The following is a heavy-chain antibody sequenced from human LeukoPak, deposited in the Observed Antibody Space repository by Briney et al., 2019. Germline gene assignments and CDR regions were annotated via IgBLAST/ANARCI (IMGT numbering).Heavy chain of an antibody. CDR3: ASEFSPRDGYTYFDY. Sequence: GGSLRLSCAASGFTFSSYSMNWVRQAPGKGLEWVSSISSSSYIYYADSVKGRFTISRDNAKNSLYLQMNSLRAEDTAVYYCASEFSPRDGYTYFDYWGQGTLVTVSS. CDR2: ISSSSYI. D-gene: IGHD5-24*01. V-gene: IGHV3-21*01. CDR1: GFTFSSYS. J-gene: IGHJ4*02.